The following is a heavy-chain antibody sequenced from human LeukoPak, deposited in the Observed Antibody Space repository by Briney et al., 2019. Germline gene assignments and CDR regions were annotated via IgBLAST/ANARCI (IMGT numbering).Heavy chain of an antibody. D-gene: IGHD2-15*01. CDR1: GGSFSGYY. J-gene: IGHJ3*02. Sequence: SETLSLTCAVYGGSFSGYYWSWIRQPPGKGLEWIGEINHSGSTNYNPSLKSRVTISVDTSKNQFSLKLSSVTAADTAVYYCARDGAVAATDAFDIWGQGTMVTVSS. CDR2: INHSGST. V-gene: IGHV4-34*01. CDR3: ARDGAVAATDAFDI.